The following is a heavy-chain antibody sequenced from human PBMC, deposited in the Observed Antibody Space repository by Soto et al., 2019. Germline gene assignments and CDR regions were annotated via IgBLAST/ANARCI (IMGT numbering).Heavy chain of an antibody. CDR2: IIPIFGTA. Sequence: SVKVSCKASGGTFSSYATSWVRQAPGQGLEWMGGIIPIFGTANYAQKFQGRVTITADESTSTAYMELSSLRSEDTAVYYCARDCSGGSCYGDYWGQGTLVTVSS. CDR1: GGTFSSYA. V-gene: IGHV1-69*13. J-gene: IGHJ4*02. CDR3: ARDCSGGSCYGDY. D-gene: IGHD2-15*01.